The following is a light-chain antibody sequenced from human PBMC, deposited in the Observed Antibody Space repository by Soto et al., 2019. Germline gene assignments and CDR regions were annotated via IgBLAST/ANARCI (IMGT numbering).Light chain of an antibody. CDR3: AAWDDSLSAVV. Sequence: QSVLAQPPSASGTPGQRVTISCSGSSSNIGSNTVIWYQQLPGTAPKLLIYSHNQRPSGVPDRFSGSKSGTSASLAISGLQSEDEADYYCAAWDDSLSAVVFGGGTKVTVL. V-gene: IGLV1-44*01. CDR2: SHN. J-gene: IGLJ2*01. CDR1: SSNIGSNT.